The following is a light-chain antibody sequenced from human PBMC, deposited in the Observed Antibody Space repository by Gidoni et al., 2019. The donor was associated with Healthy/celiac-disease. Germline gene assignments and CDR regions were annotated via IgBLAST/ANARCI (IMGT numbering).Light chain of an antibody. Sequence: EVALTQSPATLTWSPGDRATLSCRASQSVSSYLAWYQQKPGQAPRLLIYDASNRATGIPARFSGSGSGTDFTLTISSLEPEDFAVYYCQQRSNWPPKLTFGGGTKVEIK. CDR1: QSVSSY. J-gene: IGKJ4*01. V-gene: IGKV3-11*01. CDR3: QQRSNWPPKLT. CDR2: DAS.